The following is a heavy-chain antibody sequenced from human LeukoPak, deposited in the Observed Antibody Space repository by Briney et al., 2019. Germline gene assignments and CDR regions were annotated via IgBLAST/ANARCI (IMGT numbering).Heavy chain of an antibody. D-gene: IGHD5-18*01. V-gene: IGHV5-51*01. CDR3: ARRAVSGYSYGLGGYYFDY. CDR1: GYTFASYW. CDR2: INAGDSDT. Sequence: GESLKISCKGSGYTFASYWIAWVRQMPGQGLEWMGIINAGDSDTRYSPSFQGQVTISADKSISTAYLQWSSLKASDTAMYYCARRAVSGYSYGLGGYYFDYWGQGTLVTVSS. J-gene: IGHJ4*02.